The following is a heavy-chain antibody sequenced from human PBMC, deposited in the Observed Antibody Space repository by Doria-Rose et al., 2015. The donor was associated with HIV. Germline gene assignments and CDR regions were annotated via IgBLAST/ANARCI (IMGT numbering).Heavy chain of an antibody. J-gene: IGHJ4*02. CDR1: GVSLSSPGMG. CDR2: MFSDDDR. V-gene: IGHV2-26*01. D-gene: IGHD6-13*01. Sequence: VTLKESGPVLVKPTETLTLTCTVSGVSLSSPGMGVSWIRQPPGKALEWLEHMFSDDDRSYKTSLKSRLTISRGTSKSQVVLTMTDMDPVDTATYYCARIKSSRWYHKYYFDFWGQGTLVIVSA. CDR3: ARIKSSRWYHKYYFDF.